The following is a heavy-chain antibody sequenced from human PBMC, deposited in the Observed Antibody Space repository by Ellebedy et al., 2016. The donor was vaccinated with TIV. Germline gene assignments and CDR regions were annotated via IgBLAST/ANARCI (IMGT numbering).Heavy chain of an antibody. J-gene: IGHJ6*02. CDR1: GGSISSYY. CDR2: IYYSGST. D-gene: IGHD4-17*01. Sequence: SETLSLTXTVSGGSISSYYWSWIRQPPGKGLEWIGYIYYSGSTNYNPSLKSRVTISVDTSKNQFFLKLSSVTAADTAVYYCARDLWYGDYGLGYYYGMDVWGQGTTVTVSS. CDR3: ARDLWYGDYGLGYYYGMDV. V-gene: IGHV4-59*01.